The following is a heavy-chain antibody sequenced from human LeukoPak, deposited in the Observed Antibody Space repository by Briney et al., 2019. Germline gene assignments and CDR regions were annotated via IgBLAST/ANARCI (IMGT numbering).Heavy chain of an antibody. V-gene: IGHV3-23*01. J-gene: IGHJ4*02. CDR1: GFTFSNYV. Sequence: GGSLRLSRAASGFTFSNYVMTWVRQAPGKGLEWVSTISGSGGSTYYADSVKGRFTISRDNSKNTLYLQMNSLRAEDTAVYYCAKGTEIVGSGTDYWGQGTLVTVSS. CDR2: ISGSGGST. CDR3: AKGTEIVGSGTDY. D-gene: IGHD5-12*01.